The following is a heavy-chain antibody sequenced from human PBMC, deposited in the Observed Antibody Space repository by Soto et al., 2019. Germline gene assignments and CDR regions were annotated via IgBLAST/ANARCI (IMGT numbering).Heavy chain of an antibody. Sequence: DSVKVSCKASGYTFTSYAMHWVRQAPGQRLEWMGWINAGNGNTKYSQKFQGRVTITRDTSASTAYMELSSLRSEDTAVYYCARDLGVDCSSTSCPDYGMDVWGQGTTVTVSS. CDR1: GYTFTSYA. D-gene: IGHD2-2*01. CDR2: INAGNGNT. J-gene: IGHJ6*02. CDR3: ARDLGVDCSSTSCPDYGMDV. V-gene: IGHV1-3*01.